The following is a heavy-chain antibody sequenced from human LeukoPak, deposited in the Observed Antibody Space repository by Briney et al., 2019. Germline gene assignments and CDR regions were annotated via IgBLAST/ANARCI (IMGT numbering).Heavy chain of an antibody. CDR1: GFTFDNYA. V-gene: IGHV3-9*01. Sequence: GGSLRLSCAASGFTFDNYAMHWFWRAPGKRLEWLSIISWDSGYIGYADSVNGRFTISRDNAKKSLNLQMNSLRAEDTAFYYCAKVRGTYSSGYFFDYWGQGTLVTVSS. D-gene: IGHD6-19*01. CDR3: AKVRGTYSSGYFFDY. CDR2: ISWDSGYI. J-gene: IGHJ4*02.